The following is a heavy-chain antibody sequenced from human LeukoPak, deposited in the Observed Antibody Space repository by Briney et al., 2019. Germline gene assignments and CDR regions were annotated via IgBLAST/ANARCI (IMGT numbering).Heavy chain of an antibody. V-gene: IGHV1-69*05. CDR1: GGTFSSYA. CDR2: IIPIFGTA. Sequence: SVKVSCKASGGTFSSYAISWVRQAPGQGLEWMGGIIPIFGTANYAQKFQGRATITTDESTSTAYMELSSLRSEDTAVYYCARVYSSGWCFDYWGQGTLVTVSS. J-gene: IGHJ4*02. CDR3: ARVYSSGWCFDY. D-gene: IGHD6-19*01.